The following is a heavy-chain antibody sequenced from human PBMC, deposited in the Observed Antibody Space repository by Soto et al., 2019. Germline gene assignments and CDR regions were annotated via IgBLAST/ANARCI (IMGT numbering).Heavy chain of an antibody. J-gene: IGHJ4*02. Sequence: PSETLSLTCTVPGGSISSGDYYWSWIRQPPGKGLEWIGYIYYSGSTYYNPSLKSRVTISVDTSKNQFSLKLSSVTAADTAAYYCARLYYDILTGYSAPYYFDYWGQGTLVTVSS. V-gene: IGHV4-30-4*01. CDR3: ARLYYDILTGYSAPYYFDY. CDR1: GGSISSGDYY. D-gene: IGHD3-9*01. CDR2: IYYSGST.